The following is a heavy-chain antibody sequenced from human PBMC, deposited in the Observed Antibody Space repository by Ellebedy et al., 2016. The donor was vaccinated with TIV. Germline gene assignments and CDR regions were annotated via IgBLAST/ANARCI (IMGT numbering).Heavy chain of an antibody. Sequence: GGSLRLXXVASGFAFSRYPMHWVRQAPGKGLEWVTVVSYDGRAKSYADSVKGRFTISRDNSKNTVYLEMNSLRPDDTAVYFCAKEGDSSGHAGDFDYWGQGTLVTVPS. V-gene: IGHV3-30*04. CDR2: VSYDGRAK. CDR1: GFAFSRYP. CDR3: AKEGDSSGHAGDFDY. J-gene: IGHJ4*02. D-gene: IGHD6-19*01.